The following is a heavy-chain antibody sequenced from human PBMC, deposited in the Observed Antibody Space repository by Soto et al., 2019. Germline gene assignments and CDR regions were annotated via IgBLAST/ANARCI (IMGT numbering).Heavy chain of an antibody. Sequence: PGGSLRLSCLASGLSFNIFNMNWIRRAPGGGLEWVASISVSGDNIYYGDSVQGRFTISRDNSKRSVFLDLSSLRVEDTAVYYCARDLGLLKSLFDYWGQGTLVTVSS. D-gene: IGHD3-16*01. CDR2: ISVSGDNI. V-gene: IGHV3-21*01. J-gene: IGHJ4*02. CDR3: ARDLGLLKSLFDY. CDR1: GLSFNIFN.